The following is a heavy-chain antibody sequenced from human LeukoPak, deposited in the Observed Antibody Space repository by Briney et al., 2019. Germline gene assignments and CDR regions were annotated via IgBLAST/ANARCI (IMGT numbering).Heavy chain of an antibody. CDR3: AKEMFKGGYDSSGYDYYYGMDV. Sequence: GGSLRLSCAASGFTFGSYAMNWVRQAPGKGLEWVSGISGSGGSIYYADSVKGRFTISRDNSKNTLYLQMNSLRAEDTAVYYCAKEMFKGGYDSSGYDYYYGMDVWGQGTTVTVSS. D-gene: IGHD3-22*01. CDR2: ISGSGGSI. V-gene: IGHV3-23*01. CDR1: GFTFGSYA. J-gene: IGHJ6*02.